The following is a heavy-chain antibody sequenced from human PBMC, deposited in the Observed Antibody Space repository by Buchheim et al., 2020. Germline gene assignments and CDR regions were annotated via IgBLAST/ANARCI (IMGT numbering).Heavy chain of an antibody. CDR2: IYYSGST. V-gene: IGHV4-31*03. Sequence: QVQLQESGPGLVKPSETLSLTCTVSGGSISSGGYYWSWIRQHPGKGLEWIGYIYYSGSTFYNPSLQSRVTVSRDTSKNHFSLKLTSVTVADTAVYYCARRAPSGGIFDYWGQGTL. CDR1: GGSISSGGYY. D-gene: IGHD2-15*01. CDR3: ARRAPSGGIFDY. J-gene: IGHJ4*02.